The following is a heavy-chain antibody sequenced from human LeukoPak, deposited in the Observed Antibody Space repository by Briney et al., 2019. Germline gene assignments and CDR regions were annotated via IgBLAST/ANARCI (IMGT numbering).Heavy chain of an antibody. CDR1: GFTFSSYA. CDR3: ARDYKGWRWLLTG. Sequence: QPGGSLRLSCAASGFTFSSYAMSWVRQAPGKGLEWVSYISSSSSTIYYADSVKGRFTISRDNAKNSLYLQMNSLRAEDTAVYYCARDYKGWRWLLTGWGQGTLVTVSS. V-gene: IGHV3-48*01. J-gene: IGHJ4*02. D-gene: IGHD5-12*01. CDR2: ISSSSSTI.